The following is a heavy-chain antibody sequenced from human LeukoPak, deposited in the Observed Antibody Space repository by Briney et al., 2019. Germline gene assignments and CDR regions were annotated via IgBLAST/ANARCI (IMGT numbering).Heavy chain of an antibody. V-gene: IGHV4-61*02. D-gene: IGHD3-9*01. Sequence: SETLSLTCSVSGDSISSKNYYWKWLRQPAGKGVEWIGGISATGNTNYNPSLKSRGTISLDTSKNRFSLRLSSVTATDTAVYYCARLGLILTGYYKVATGWFDPWGQGTLVTVSS. CDR3: ARLGLILTGYYKVATGWFDP. J-gene: IGHJ5*02. CDR2: ISATGNT. CDR1: GDSISSKNYY.